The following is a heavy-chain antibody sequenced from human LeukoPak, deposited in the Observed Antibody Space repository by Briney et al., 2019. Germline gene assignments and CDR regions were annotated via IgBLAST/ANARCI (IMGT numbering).Heavy chain of an antibody. J-gene: IGHJ4*02. CDR2: IYYSGST. Sequence: PSVTLSLTCTVSGGSISSSSYYWGWIRRPPGKGLEWIGSIYYSGSTYYNPSLKSRVTISVDTSKNQFSLKLSSVTAADTAVYYCACRIAVAGTLFDYWGQGTLVTVSS. D-gene: IGHD6-19*01. CDR3: ACRIAVAGTLFDY. V-gene: IGHV4-39*01. CDR1: GGSISSSSYY.